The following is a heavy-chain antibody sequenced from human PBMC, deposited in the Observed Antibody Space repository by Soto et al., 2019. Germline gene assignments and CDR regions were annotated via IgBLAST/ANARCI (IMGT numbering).Heavy chain of an antibody. D-gene: IGHD3-16*01. CDR2: IYSGGST. CDR1: GFTVGAKY. CDR3: ARDPWAADY. V-gene: IGHV3-66*01. Sequence: GGSLRLSYAASGFTVGAKYMSWVRQAPGKGLEWVSVIYSGGSTFYADSVRGRFTISRDNSKNTVNLQMNSLRAEDTAVYYCARDPWAADYWGQGTLVTVSS. J-gene: IGHJ4*02.